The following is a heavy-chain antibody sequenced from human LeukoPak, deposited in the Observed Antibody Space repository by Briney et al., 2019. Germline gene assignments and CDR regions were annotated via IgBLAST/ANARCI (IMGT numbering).Heavy chain of an antibody. V-gene: IGHV1-69*13. CDR2: IIPIFGTA. CDR1: GGTFSSYA. J-gene: IGHJ3*02. Sequence: ASVNVSCKASGGTFSSYAISWVRQAPGQGLEWMGGIIPIFGTADYAQKFQGRVTITADESTSTAYMELSSLRSEDTAVYYCARSGGPTARLSGYGAFDIWGQGTMVTVSS. D-gene: IGHD6-6*01. CDR3: ARSGGPTARLSGYGAFDI.